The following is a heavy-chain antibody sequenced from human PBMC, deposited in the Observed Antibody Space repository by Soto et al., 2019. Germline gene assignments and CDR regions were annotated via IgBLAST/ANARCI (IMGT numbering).Heavy chain of an antibody. D-gene: IGHD1-26*01. CDR2: IWYDGSNK. V-gene: IGHV3-33*01. CDR1: GFTFSSYG. Sequence: PGGSLRLSCAASGFTFSSYGVHWVRQAPGKGLEWVAVIWYDGSNKYYADSVKGRFTISRDNSKNTLYLQMNSLRAEDTAVYYCARDTAIVGATDGDDAFDIWGQGTMVTVSS. J-gene: IGHJ3*02. CDR3: ARDTAIVGATDGDDAFDI.